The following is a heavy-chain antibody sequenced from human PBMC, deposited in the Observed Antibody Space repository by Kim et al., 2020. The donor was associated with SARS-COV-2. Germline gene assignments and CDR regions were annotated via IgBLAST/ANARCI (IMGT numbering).Heavy chain of an antibody. V-gene: IGHV4-34*01. Sequence: SETLSLTCAVYGGSFSGYYWSWIRQPPGKGLEWIGEINHSGSTNYNPSLKSRVTISVDTSKNQFSLKLSSVTAADTAVYYCARASGWYRPLFDYWGQGTLVTVSS. CDR3: ARASGWYRPLFDY. CDR2: INHSGST. CDR1: GGSFSGYY. D-gene: IGHD6-19*01. J-gene: IGHJ4*02.